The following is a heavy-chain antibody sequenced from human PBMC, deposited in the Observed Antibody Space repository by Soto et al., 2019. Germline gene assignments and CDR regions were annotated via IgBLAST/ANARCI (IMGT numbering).Heavy chain of an antibody. V-gene: IGHV3-33*01. D-gene: IGHD3-16*02. CDR2: IWYDGSNK. CDR1: GFTFSSYG. CDR3: ARGIFDYIWGSYRYTGDPYYFDY. J-gene: IGHJ4*02. Sequence: GGSLRLSCAASGFTFSSYGMHWVRQAPGKGLEWVAVIWYDGSNKYYADSVKGRFTISRDNSKNTLYLQMNSLRAEDTAVYYCARGIFDYIWGSYRYTGDPYYFDYWGQGTLVTVSS.